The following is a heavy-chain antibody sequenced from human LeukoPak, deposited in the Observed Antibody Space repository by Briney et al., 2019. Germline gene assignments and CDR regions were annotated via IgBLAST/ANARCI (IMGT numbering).Heavy chain of an antibody. CDR3: AREHKGSGAFDI. CDR2: ISYDGSNK. V-gene: IGHV3-30-3*01. CDR1: GFTFSSYA. Sequence: GGSLRLSCAASGFTFSSYAMHWVRQAPVKGLEWVAVISYDGSNKYYADSVKGRFTISRDNSKNTLYLQMNSLRAEDTAVYYCAREHKGSGAFDIWGQGTMVTVSS. J-gene: IGHJ3*02.